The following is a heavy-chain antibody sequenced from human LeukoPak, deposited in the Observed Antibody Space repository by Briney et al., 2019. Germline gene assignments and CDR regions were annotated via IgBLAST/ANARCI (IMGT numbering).Heavy chain of an antibody. D-gene: IGHD2-2*01. V-gene: IGHV4-59*08. Sequence: SETLSLTCTVSGGSISSYYWSWIRQPPGKGLEYIGYIYYSGYTNYNPSLKSRVTISVDTSKNQFSLKLSSVTAADTAVYYCARRAKYRSSTSCYSPYFDYWGQGTLVTVSS. CDR3: ARRAKYRSSTSCYSPYFDY. CDR1: GGSISSYY. CDR2: IYYSGYT. J-gene: IGHJ4*02.